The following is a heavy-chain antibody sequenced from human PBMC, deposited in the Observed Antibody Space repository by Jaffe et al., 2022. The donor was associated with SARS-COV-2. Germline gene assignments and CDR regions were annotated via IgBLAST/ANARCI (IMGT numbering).Heavy chain of an antibody. Sequence: EVQLLESGGGLVQPGGSQRLSCAASGFTFSSYAMGWVRQAPGKGLEWVSVVSGSGTGTYYADSVKGRFTISRDNSKNTLHLQMNSLRGEDTAVYYCARATFGYTNSLEYFQHWGQGTLVTVSS. V-gene: IGHV3-23*01. CDR2: VSGSGTGT. CDR3: ARATFGYTNSLEYFQH. D-gene: IGHD6-6*01. J-gene: IGHJ1*01. CDR1: GFTFSSYA.